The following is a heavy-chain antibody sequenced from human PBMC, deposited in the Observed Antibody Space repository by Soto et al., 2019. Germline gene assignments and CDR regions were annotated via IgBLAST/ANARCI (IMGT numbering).Heavy chain of an antibody. D-gene: IGHD3-3*01. V-gene: IGHV4-59*01. CDR2: IHYSGST. CDR3: ARVRTNLFDY. Sequence: SETLSLTCTVSGDSISTFYWNWIRQPPGKGLEWIGYIHYSGSTNYNPSLKSQVIISVDTSKNQFSLKLSSVTAADTAVYFCARVRTNLFDYWGQGTLVTVSS. J-gene: IGHJ4*02. CDR1: GDSISTFY.